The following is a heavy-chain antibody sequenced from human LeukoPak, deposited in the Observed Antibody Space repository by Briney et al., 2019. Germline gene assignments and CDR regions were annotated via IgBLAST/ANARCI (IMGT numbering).Heavy chain of an antibody. CDR1: GFAFDEHG. V-gene: IGHV3-23*01. D-gene: IGHD6-13*01. CDR3: AKDPSITWC. Sequence: GGSLRLSCTASGFAFDEHGMNWVRQAPGKGLEWVSGISGSGGNIYYADSVKGRFTISRDNSKNTLYLQMNSLRVEDTAIYYCAKDPSITWCWGQGTLVTVSS. CDR2: ISGSGGNI. J-gene: IGHJ4*02.